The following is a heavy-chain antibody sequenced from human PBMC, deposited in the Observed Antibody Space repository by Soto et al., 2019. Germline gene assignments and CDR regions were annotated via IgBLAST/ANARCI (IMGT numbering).Heavy chain of an antibody. CDR2: ISGSGGST. J-gene: IGHJ6*02. CDR3: ARGGNARYYYSGMDV. D-gene: IGHD4-4*01. CDR1: GFTFSSYA. Sequence: GASLRLSCAASGFTFSSYAMSWVRQAQGKGLEWVSAISGSGGSTYYADSVKGRFTISRDNSNNTLYLQMNSLRAEDTAVYYCARGGNARYYYSGMDVWGQGTTGTVSS. V-gene: IGHV3-23*01.